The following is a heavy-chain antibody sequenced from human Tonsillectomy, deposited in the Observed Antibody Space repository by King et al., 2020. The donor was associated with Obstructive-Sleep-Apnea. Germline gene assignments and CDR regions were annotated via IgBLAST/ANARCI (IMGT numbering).Heavy chain of an antibody. CDR1: GVTFSSYN. CDR3: ARDPRYSFGPRGGYFDY. Sequence: VQLVESGGGLVKPGGSLRLSCAASGVTFSSYNMNWVRQAPGKGLEWVSSISSSSDYIYYADSLKGRFTISRDNAKNSLYLQINSLRAEDTAVYYCARDPRYSFGPRGGYFDYWGQGTLVTVSS. D-gene: IGHD5-18*01. J-gene: IGHJ4*03. CDR2: ISSSSDYI. V-gene: IGHV3-21*01.